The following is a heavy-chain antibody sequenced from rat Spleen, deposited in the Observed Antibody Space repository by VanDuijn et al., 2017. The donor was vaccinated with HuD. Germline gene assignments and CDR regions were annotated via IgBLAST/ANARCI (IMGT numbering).Heavy chain of an antibody. CDR2: ISPSGGIT. CDR3: SGSSVPWYLDF. J-gene: IGHJ1*01. V-gene: IGHV5-19*01. CDR1: GFTLSKYG. D-gene: IGHD3-5*01. Sequence: EVQLVESGGGLVQPGRSLKLSCAASGFTLSKYGMHWIRQAPTKGMGWFASISPSGGITDYRDSLKGRFAISRENAQNTLYLQMNSLMSEDTATYYCSGSSVPWYLDFWGPGTMVTVSS.